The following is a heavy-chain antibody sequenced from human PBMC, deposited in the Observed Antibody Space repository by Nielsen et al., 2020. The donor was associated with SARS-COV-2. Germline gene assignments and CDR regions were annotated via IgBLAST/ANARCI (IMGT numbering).Heavy chain of an antibody. D-gene: IGHD3-22*01. CDR3: ARESVNYYDSSGYHHTTAFDI. J-gene: IGHJ3*02. Sequence: WVRQAPGQRLEWMGWINAGNGNTKYSQKFQGRVTITRDTSASTAYMELSSLRSEDTAVYYCARESVNYYDSSGYHHTTAFDIWGQGTMVTVSS. CDR2: INAGNGNT. V-gene: IGHV1-3*01.